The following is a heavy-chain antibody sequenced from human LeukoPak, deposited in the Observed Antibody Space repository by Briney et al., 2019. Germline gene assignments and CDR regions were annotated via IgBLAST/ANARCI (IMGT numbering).Heavy chain of an antibody. CDR2: ISSTGSNI. D-gene: IGHD6-19*01. J-gene: IGHJ5*02. CDR3: AGEGAVSGTLTLDT. V-gene: IGHV3-48*03. CDR1: GFTFSTYE. Sequence: PGGSLRLSCAASGFTFSTYEMNWVRQAPGKGLEWVSYISSTGSNIYYADSVKGRFTISRDNAKNSLYLQMNSLRAEDTAVYYCAGEGAVSGTLTLDTWGQGTLVTVSS.